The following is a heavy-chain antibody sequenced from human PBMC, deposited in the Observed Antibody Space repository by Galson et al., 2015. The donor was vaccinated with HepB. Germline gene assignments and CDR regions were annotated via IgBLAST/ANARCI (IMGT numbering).Heavy chain of an antibody. CDR3: ARTRYSGSYYLLDY. V-gene: IGHV4-34*01. Sequence: SETLSLTCAVYGGSFSGYYWSWIRQPPGKGLEWIGEINVSGSTNYNPSLKSRVTISVDTSKNQISLKLTSVTAADTAVYYCARTRYSGSYYLLDYWGQGTLAAVSS. CDR1: GGSFSGYY. J-gene: IGHJ4*02. D-gene: IGHD1-26*01. CDR2: INVSGST.